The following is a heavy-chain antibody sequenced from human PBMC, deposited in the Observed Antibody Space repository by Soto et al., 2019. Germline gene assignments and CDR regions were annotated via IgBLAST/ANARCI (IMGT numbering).Heavy chain of an antibody. Sequence: GGSLRLSCAVSGFTFSSYWMSWVRQAPRKGLEWVANIKQDGSEKYYVDSVKGRFTISRDNAKNSLYLQMNSLRAEDTAVYYCASHIDRLFYYYYGMDVWGQGTTVTV. J-gene: IGHJ6*02. D-gene: IGHD3-22*01. CDR3: ASHIDRLFYYYYGMDV. CDR2: IKQDGSEK. CDR1: GFTFSSYW. V-gene: IGHV3-7*01.